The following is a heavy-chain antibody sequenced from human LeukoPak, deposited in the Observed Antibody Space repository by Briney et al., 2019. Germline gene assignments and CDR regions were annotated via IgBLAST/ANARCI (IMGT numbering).Heavy chain of an antibody. CDR2: ISPRGDIT. CDR1: GFTFDDYA. CDR3: AKDDDWGRFNH. J-gene: IGHJ1*01. V-gene: IGHV3-23*01. Sequence: GGSLRLSCAASGFTFDDYAMHWVRQAPGKGQEWVSGISPRGDITYYKDSVRGRFTISRDNFKNTVSLQLNSLRAEDTAMYYCAKDDDWGRFNHWGQGTLVTVSS. D-gene: IGHD3-16*01.